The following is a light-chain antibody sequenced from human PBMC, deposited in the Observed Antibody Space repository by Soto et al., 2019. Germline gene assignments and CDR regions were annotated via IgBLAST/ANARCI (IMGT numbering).Light chain of an antibody. CDR2: GAS. Sequence: EIVMTQSPATLSVSPGERATLSCRASQSVSSNLAWYQQKPGQAPRLLIYGASTRATGIPARFSGSGSGTEFTLTISSVQSEDFAVYYCQQYNNWPPLTFGGGTKVEIK. J-gene: IGKJ4*01. CDR3: QQYNNWPPLT. V-gene: IGKV3-15*01. CDR1: QSVSSN.